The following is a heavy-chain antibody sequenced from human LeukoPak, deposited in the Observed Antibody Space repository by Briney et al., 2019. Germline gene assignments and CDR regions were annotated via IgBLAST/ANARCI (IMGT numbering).Heavy chain of an antibody. J-gene: IGHJ5*02. Sequence: PSETLSLTCAASGGSISSSNWWSWVRQPPGKGLEWIGEIYHSGSTNYNPSLKSRVTISVDTSKNQFSLKLSSVTAADTAVYYCARLPAKYSSSWFNWFDPWGQGTLVTVSS. CDR2: IYHSGST. D-gene: IGHD6-13*01. CDR3: ARLPAKYSSSWFNWFDP. V-gene: IGHV4-4*02. CDR1: GGSISSSNW.